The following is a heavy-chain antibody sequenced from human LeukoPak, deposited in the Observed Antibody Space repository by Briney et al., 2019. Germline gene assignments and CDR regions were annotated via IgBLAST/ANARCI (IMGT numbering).Heavy chain of an antibody. CDR3: AKNHWFDP. D-gene: IGHD1-14*01. CDR2: IRDDGSNK. J-gene: IGHJ5*02. CDR1: GFIVSNNH. Sequence: GGSLRLSCAASGFIVSNNHINWIRQAPGKGLEWVAFIRDDGSNKYYADSVKGRVTISRDNSKNTLFLQMNNLRVEDTAVYYCAKNHWFDPWGQGTLVTVSS. V-gene: IGHV3-30*02.